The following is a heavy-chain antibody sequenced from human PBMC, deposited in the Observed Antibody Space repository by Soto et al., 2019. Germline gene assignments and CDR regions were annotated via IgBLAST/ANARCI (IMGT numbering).Heavy chain of an antibody. Sequence: PGGSLRLSCAASGFTFSSYGMHWVRQAPGKGLEWVAVISYDGSNKYYADSVKGRFTISRDNSKNTLYLQMNSLRAEDTAVYYCAKGPSYSSSSEFDYWGQGTLVTVSS. CDR3: AKGPSYSSSSEFDY. CDR2: ISYDGSNK. CDR1: GFTFSSYG. D-gene: IGHD6-6*01. V-gene: IGHV3-30*18. J-gene: IGHJ4*02.